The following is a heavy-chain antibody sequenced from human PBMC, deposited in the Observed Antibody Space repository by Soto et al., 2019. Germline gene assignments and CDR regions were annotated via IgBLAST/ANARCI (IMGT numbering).Heavy chain of an antibody. CDR3: AKDSRITMIVVVITNFDY. Sequence: GGSLRLSCAASGFTFSSYAMSWVRQAPGKGLEWVSAISGSGGSTYYADSVKGRFTISRDNSKSTLYLQMNSLRAEDTAVYYCAKDSRITMIVVVITNFDYWGQGTLVTVSS. D-gene: IGHD3-22*01. CDR2: ISGSGGST. CDR1: GFTFSSYA. V-gene: IGHV3-23*01. J-gene: IGHJ4*02.